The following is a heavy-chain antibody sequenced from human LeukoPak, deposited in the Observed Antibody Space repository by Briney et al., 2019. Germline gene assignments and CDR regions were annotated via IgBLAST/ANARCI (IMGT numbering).Heavy chain of an antibody. J-gene: IGHJ4*02. Sequence: GGSLRLSCAASGFTFSSYGMSWVRQAPGKGLEWVSAISDSGSRTYYADSLKGRFTISRDNSKNTLYLQMNSLRAEDTAVYYCAKHPSGPRYCSSTSCAAWDYWGQGTLVTVSS. CDR2: ISDSGSRT. CDR3: AKHPSGPRYCSSTSCAAWDY. D-gene: IGHD2-2*01. CDR1: GFTFSSYG. V-gene: IGHV3-23*01.